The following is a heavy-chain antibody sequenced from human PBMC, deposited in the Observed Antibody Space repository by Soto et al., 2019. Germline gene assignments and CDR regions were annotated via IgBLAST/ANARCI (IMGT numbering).Heavy chain of an antibody. J-gene: IGHJ5*02. V-gene: IGHV4-4*07. CDR3: ARERKYSSGSGPSRWFDP. CDR1: GGSISSYY. D-gene: IGHD6-19*01. CDR2: IYTSGST. Sequence: SETLSLTCTVSGGSISSYYWGWIRQPAGKGLEWIGRIYTSGSTNYNPSLKSRVTMSVDTSKNQFSLKLSSVTAADTAVYYCARERKYSSGSGPSRWFDPWGQGTLVTVSS.